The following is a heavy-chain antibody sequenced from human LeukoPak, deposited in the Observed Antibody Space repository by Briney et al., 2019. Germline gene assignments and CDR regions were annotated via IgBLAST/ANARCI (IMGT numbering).Heavy chain of an antibody. D-gene: IGHD1-1*01. CDR2: ITIKAYDGTT. CDR3: ARVKKENGGTTNFDY. J-gene: IGHJ4*02. CDR1: GFTFGDYA. Sequence: GGSLRLSCTASGFTFGDYALNWVRQAPGKGLEWVGFITIKAYDGTTEYAASVKGRFTISRDDSRSIAYLQMNSLKTEDTAVYYCARVKKENGGTTNFDYWGQGTLVTVSS. V-gene: IGHV3-49*04.